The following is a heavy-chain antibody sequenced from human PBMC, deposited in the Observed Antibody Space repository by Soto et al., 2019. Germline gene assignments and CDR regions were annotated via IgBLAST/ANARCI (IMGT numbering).Heavy chain of an antibody. J-gene: IGHJ4*02. D-gene: IGHD2-21*01. V-gene: IGHV3-30*05. CDR1: GFSLTAFG. CDR3: ASIADY. CDR2: PTHDGGSA. Sequence: QVQLVQSGGGVVQPGRTLRLSCAAAGFSLTAFGMQWVRQPPGKGLQWVARPTHDGGSAFYADSVKGRFTVSRDTSKNTLYLQMNSLRPEDTAIYYCASIADYWGQGTLVTVSS.